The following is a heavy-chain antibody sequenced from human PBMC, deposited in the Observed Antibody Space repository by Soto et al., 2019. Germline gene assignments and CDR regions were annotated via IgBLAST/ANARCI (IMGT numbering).Heavy chain of an antibody. D-gene: IGHD5-12*01. CDR2: IYYSGST. CDR1: GGSISSGGYY. Sequence: QVQLQETGPGLVKPSQTLSLTCTVSGGSISSGGYYWSWIRQHPGKGLEWIGYIYYSGSTYYNPSLKSRVTISVDTSKNQFSLKLSSVTAADTAVYYCAREEGGGYDHRWFDPWGQATLVTVSS. CDR3: AREEGGGYDHRWFDP. V-gene: IGHV4-31*03. J-gene: IGHJ5*02.